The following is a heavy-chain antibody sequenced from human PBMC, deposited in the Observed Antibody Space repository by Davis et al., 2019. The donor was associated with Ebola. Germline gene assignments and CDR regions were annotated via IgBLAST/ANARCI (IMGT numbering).Heavy chain of an antibody. CDR3: AKEMEVTKPYGY. V-gene: IGHV3-23*01. CDR2: VSRKGDS. Sequence: GESLKISCAASRFTLKKYGLSWVRQALGKGLEWVAAVSRKGDSYYADSVRGRFTVFRDTSKDTLFLQMDSLRDEDTALYYCAKEMEVTKPYGYWGQGTLVTVSS. D-gene: IGHD2-21*02. CDR1: RFTLKKYG. J-gene: IGHJ4*02.